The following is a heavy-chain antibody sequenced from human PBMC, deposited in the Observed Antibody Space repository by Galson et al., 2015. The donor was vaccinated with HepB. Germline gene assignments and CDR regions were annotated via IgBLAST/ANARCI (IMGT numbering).Heavy chain of an antibody. CDR3: ARGLDLRFLEWLSPY. J-gene: IGHJ4*02. CDR2: ISSDGSST. Sequence: SLRLSCAASGFTFSSQCMHWVRQVPGKGLVWVSRISSDGSSTGYADSVKGRFTISRDNAENTLYLQMNSLRAEDTAVYYCARGLDLRFLEWLSPYWGQGTLVTVSS. D-gene: IGHD3-3*01. V-gene: IGHV3-74*01. CDR1: GFTFSSQC.